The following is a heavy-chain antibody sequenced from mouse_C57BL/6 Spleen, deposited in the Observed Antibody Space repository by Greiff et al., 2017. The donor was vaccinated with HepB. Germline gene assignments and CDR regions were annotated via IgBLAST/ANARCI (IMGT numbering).Heavy chain of an antibody. V-gene: IGHV1-69*01. CDR2: IDPSDSYT. D-gene: IGHD1-1*01. CDR3: ARSYYYGSSYPWFAY. Sequence: QVQLQQSGAELVMPGASVKLSCKASGYTFTSYWMHWVKQRPGQGLEWIGEIDPSDSYTNYNQKFKGKSTLTVDKSSSTAYMQLSSLTSEDSAVYYCARSYYYGSSYPWFAYWGQGTLVTVSA. J-gene: IGHJ3*01. CDR1: GYTFTSYW.